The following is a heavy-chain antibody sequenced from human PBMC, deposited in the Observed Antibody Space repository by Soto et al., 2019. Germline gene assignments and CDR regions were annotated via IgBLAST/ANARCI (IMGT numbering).Heavy chain of an antibody. D-gene: IGHD5-18*01. V-gene: IGHV4-4*02. CDR1: GGSISSSNW. J-gene: IGHJ4*02. CDR2: IYHSGST. CDR3: ARVWGYSYGNFDY. Sequence: PSETLSLTCAVSGGSISSSNWWSWVRQPPGKGLEWIGEIYHSGSTNYNPSLKSRVTISVDKSKNQFSLKLSSVTAADTAVYYCARVWGYSYGNFDYWGQGTLVTVSS.